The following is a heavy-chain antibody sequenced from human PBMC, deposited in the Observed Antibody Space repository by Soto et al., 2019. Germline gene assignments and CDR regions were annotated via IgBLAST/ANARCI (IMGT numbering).Heavy chain of an antibody. CDR3: ASSTPSVGLVRSFDY. J-gene: IGHJ4*02. V-gene: IGHV1-2*02. CDR1: GYSFTGYY. D-gene: IGHD3-9*01. CDR2: INPNTGRT. Sequence: QVQLAQSGAEVKKPGASVKVSCTASGYSFTGYYIHWVRQAPGEGLEWMGWINPNTGRTIYAQKFQGRVTMTRDTSITTAYMELSGLTSDGTAVYYCASSTPSVGLVRSFDYWGQGTLVTVSS.